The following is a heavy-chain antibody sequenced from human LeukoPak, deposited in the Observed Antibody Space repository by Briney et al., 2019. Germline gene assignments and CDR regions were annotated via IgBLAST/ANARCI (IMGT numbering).Heavy chain of an antibody. D-gene: IGHD1-26*01. Sequence: PGGSLRLSCAASGFTFSSYSMNWVSQAPGKGREWVSYISSSSSTIYYADSVKGRFTISRDNAKNSLYLQMNSLRAEDTAVYYCARTGWTTKGYYYYYMDVWGKGTTVTVSS. CDR1: GFTFSSYS. CDR2: ISSSSSTI. V-gene: IGHV3-48*01. J-gene: IGHJ6*03. CDR3: ARTGWTTKGYYYYYMDV.